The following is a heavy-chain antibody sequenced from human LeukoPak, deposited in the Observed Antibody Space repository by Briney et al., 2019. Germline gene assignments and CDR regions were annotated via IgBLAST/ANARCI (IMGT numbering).Heavy chain of an antibody. CDR1: GFTCSGSG. CDR3: TSSDYGDYLAPPDI. Sequence: GGSLRRSGAGSGFTCSGSGREWVGQAYGKGREGGGRIRSKANSYATAYAASVKGRFTISRDHSKNTAYLQMNSLKTEDTAVYYCTSSDYGDYLAPPDIWGQGTMVTVSS. D-gene: IGHD4-17*01. V-gene: IGHV3-73*01. J-gene: IGHJ3*02. CDR2: IRSKANSYAT.